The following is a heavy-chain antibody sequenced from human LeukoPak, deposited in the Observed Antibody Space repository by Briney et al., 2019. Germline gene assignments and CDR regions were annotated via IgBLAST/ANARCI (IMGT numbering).Heavy chain of an antibody. CDR2: IYYSGST. D-gene: IGHD3-10*01. J-gene: IGHJ5*02. CDR3: ARRHLGDWFDP. CDR1: GGSISSGGYY. V-gene: IGHV4-31*03. Sequence: PSQTLSLTCTVSGGSISSGGYYWSWIRQHPGKGLEWIGYIYYSGSTYYNPSLKSRVTISVDTSKNQFSLKLSSVTAAATAVYYCARRHLGDWFDPWGQGTLVTVSS.